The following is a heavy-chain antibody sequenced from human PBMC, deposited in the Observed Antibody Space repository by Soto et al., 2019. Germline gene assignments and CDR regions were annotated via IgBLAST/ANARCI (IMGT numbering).Heavy chain of an antibody. Sequence: EVQLLESGGGLVQPGGSLRLSCAASGFTFSSYAMSWVRQAPGKGLEWVSAISGSGGSTYYADSVKGRFTISRDNSKNTLYLQINSLRAEDTAVYYCAKGRTFKSREVAVAAANWFDPWGQGTLVTVSS. J-gene: IGHJ5*02. CDR1: GFTFSSYA. V-gene: IGHV3-23*01. D-gene: IGHD6-13*01. CDR3: AKGRTFKSREVAVAAANWFDP. CDR2: ISGSGGST.